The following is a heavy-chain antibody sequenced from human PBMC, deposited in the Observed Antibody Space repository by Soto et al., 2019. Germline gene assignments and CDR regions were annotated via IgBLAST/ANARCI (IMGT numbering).Heavy chain of an antibody. Sequence: GGSLRLSCAASGFTFSSYAMSWVRQASGKGLEWVSAISGSGGSTYYADSVKGRFTISRDNSKNTLYLQMNSLRAEDTAVYYCANHGAGAVAAPYYFDYWGQGTLVTVSS. J-gene: IGHJ4*02. CDR2: ISGSGGST. CDR1: GFTFSSYA. D-gene: IGHD6-19*01. CDR3: ANHGAGAVAAPYYFDY. V-gene: IGHV3-23*01.